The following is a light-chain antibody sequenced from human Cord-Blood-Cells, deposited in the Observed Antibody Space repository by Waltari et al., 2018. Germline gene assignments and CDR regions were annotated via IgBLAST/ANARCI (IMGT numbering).Light chain of an antibody. Sequence: QCALPQPAAVSGSPGQSITISRTGTSRDARGYTSLSWYQPHPGKAPKLMIYDVSNRPSGVSNRFSGSKSGNTASLTISGLQAEDEADYYCSSYTSSSTWVFGGGTKLTVL. CDR1: SRDARGYTS. CDR2: DVS. J-gene: IGLJ3*02. V-gene: IGLV2-14*03. CDR3: SSYTSSSTWV.